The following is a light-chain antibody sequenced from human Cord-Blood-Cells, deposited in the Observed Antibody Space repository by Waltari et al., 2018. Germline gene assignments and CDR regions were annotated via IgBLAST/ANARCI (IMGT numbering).Light chain of an antibody. Sequence: AIRMTQSPSSLSASTGVRVTITCRASQGISSYLAWYPQKPGKAPKLLIYAASTLQSGVPSRFSGSGSGTDFTLTISCLQSEDFATYYCQQYYSYPWTFGQGTKVEIK. CDR1: QGISSY. J-gene: IGKJ1*01. CDR3: QQYYSYPWT. CDR2: AAS. V-gene: IGKV1-8*01.